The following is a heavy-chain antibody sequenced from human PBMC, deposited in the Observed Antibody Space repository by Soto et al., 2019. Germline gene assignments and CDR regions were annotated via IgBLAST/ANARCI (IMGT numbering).Heavy chain of an antibody. CDR1: GGSISSGGYY. D-gene: IGHD3-10*01. CDR2: IYYSGST. V-gene: IGHV4-31*03. J-gene: IGHJ5*02. Sequence: QVQLQESGPGLVKPSQTLSLTCTVSGGSISSGGYYWSWIRQHPGKGLEWIGYIYYSGSTYYNPSLTSRVTISVDTSKNQFSLKLSSVTAADTAVYYCARGNYYGSGREVWFDPWGQGTLVTVSS. CDR3: ARGNYYGSGREVWFDP.